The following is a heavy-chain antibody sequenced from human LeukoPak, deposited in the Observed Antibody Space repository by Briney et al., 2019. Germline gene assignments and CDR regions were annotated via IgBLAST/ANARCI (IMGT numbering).Heavy chain of an antibody. CDR1: GGSINNGGYY. V-gene: IGHV4-61*08. CDR2: IYYSGSSGST. D-gene: IGHD3-10*01. J-gene: IGHJ6*03. Sequence: SETLSLTCTVSGGSINNGGYYWSWIRQHPGKGLEWIGYIYYSGSSGSTNYNPSLKSRVTISVDTSKTQFSLKLTSVTAADTAVYYCARHWLRGAPKPGYMDVWGKGTTVTVSS. CDR3: ARHWLRGAPKPGYMDV.